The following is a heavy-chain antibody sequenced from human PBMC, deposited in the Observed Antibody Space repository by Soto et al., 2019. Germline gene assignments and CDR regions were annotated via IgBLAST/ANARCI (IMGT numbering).Heavy chain of an antibody. CDR1: GGSISSSSYY. CDR2: IYYSGST. J-gene: IGHJ5*02. D-gene: IGHD6-13*01. CDR3: ARDLKKAAAKNWFDP. Sequence: SETLSLTCTVSGGSISSSSYYWGWIRQPPGKGLEWIGSIYYSGSTYYNPSLKSRVTISVDTSKNQFSLKLSSVTAADTAVYYCARDLKKAAAKNWFDPWGQGTLVTVSS. V-gene: IGHV4-39*02.